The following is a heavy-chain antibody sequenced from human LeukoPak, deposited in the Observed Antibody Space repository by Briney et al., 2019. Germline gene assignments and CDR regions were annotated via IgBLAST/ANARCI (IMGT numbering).Heavy chain of an antibody. J-gene: IGHJ5*02. CDR2: IIPIFGTA. V-gene: IGHV1-69*01. Sequence: ASVKVSCKASGGTFSSYAISWVRQAPGQGLEWMGGIIPIFGTANYAQKFQGRVTITADESTSTAYMELSSLRSEDTAVYYCARALAPLYSSSWYGGRFDPWGQGTLVTVSS. CDR1: GGTFSSYA. D-gene: IGHD6-13*01. CDR3: ARALAPLYSSSWYGGRFDP.